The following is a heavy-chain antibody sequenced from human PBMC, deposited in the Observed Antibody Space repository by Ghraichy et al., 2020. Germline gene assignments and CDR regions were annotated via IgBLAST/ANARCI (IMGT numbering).Heavy chain of an antibody. CDR3: ARVITSPYESRYCSGGSCYSGALFDY. V-gene: IGHV4-59*01. Sequence: SETLSLTCTVSGGSISSYYWSWIRQPPGKGLEWIGYIYYSGSTNYNPSLKSRVTISVDTSKNQFSLKLSSVTAADTAVYYCARVITSPYESRYCSGGSCYSGALFDYWGQGTLVTVSS. J-gene: IGHJ4*02. D-gene: IGHD2-15*01. CDR1: GGSISSYY. CDR2: IYYSGST.